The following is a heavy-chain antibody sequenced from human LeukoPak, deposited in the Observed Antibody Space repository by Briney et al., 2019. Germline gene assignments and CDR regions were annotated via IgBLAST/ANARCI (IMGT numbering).Heavy chain of an antibody. CDR2: IKSKTDGGTT. CDR1: GSTFNNAW. J-gene: IGHJ4*02. D-gene: IGHD3-10*02. CDR3: NTYVPRVDY. V-gene: IGHV3-15*01. Sequence: GGSLRLSCAASGSTFNNAWLTWVRQAPGKGLEWVGRIKSKTDGGTTDYAAPVKGRFTISRDDSKNTLYLQMNSLKTEDTAVYYCNTYVPRVDYWGQGTLVTVSS.